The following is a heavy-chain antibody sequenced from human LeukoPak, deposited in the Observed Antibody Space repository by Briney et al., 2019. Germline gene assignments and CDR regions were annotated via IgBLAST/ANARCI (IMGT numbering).Heavy chain of an antibody. D-gene: IGHD6-19*01. CDR2: IYHSGST. CDR3: ARGAGAVAGPDY. J-gene: IGHJ4*02. Sequence: SETLSLTCTVSGGSISSGGYYWSWIRQPPGKGLEWIGYIYHSGSTYYNPSLKSRVTISVDRSKNQFSLKLSSVTAADTAVYYCARGAGAVAGPDYWGQGTLVTVSS. CDR1: GGSISSGGYY. V-gene: IGHV4-30-2*01.